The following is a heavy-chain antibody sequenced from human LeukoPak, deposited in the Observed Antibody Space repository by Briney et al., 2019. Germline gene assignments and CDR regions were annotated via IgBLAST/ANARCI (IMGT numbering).Heavy chain of an antibody. CDR2: ISAYNGNT. CDR3: ARDYSNYFHAFDI. J-gene: IGHJ3*02. CDR1: GYTFTSYG. D-gene: IGHD4-11*01. Sequence: VASVKVSCKASGYTFTSYGISRVRQAPGQGLEWMGWISAYNGNTNYAQKLQGRVTMTTDTSTSTAYMELRSLRSDDTAVYYCARDYSNYFHAFDIWGQGTMVTVSS. V-gene: IGHV1-18*01.